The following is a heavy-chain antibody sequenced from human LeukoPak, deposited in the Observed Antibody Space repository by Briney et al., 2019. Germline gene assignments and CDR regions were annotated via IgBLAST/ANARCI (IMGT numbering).Heavy chain of an antibody. CDR1: GFTFSSYA. V-gene: IGHV3-23*01. CDR2: ISGSGSTI. CDR3: ATHLGPHDAFDI. Sequence: PGGSLRLSCAASGFTFSSYAMSWVRQAPGKGLEWVSAISGSGSTIYYADSVKGRFTISRDNAKNSLYLQMNSLRAEDTAVYYCATHLGPHDAFDIWGQGTMVTVSS. D-gene: IGHD3-10*01. J-gene: IGHJ3*02.